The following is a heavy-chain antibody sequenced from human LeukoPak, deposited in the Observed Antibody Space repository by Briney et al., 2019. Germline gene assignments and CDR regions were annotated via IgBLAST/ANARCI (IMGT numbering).Heavy chain of an antibody. Sequence: PSETLSLTCAVSGGSIRNNNYYWSWIRQPPGKGLEWIGYIYYSGSTYYNPSLKSRVTISVDTSKNQFSLKLSSVTAADTAVYYCARRRTGDYFDYWGQGTLVTVSS. V-gene: IGHV4-30-4*01. CDR2: IYYSGST. D-gene: IGHD7-27*01. CDR1: GGSIRNNNYY. CDR3: ARRRTGDYFDY. J-gene: IGHJ4*02.